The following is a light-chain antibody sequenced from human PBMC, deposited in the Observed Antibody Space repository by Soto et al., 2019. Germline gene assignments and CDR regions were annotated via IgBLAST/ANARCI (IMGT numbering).Light chain of an antibody. V-gene: IGKV1-39*01. Sequence: DIQMTQSPSSLSASVGDRVTITCRASQSISSYLNWYQQKPGKAPKLLIYAASSLQGGVPSRFSGSGSGTXXXXXXXSLQREDCAIYYCQQSSSTVLTFGGGTKVEIK. CDR2: AAS. J-gene: IGKJ4*01. CDR1: QSISSY. CDR3: QQSSSTVLT.